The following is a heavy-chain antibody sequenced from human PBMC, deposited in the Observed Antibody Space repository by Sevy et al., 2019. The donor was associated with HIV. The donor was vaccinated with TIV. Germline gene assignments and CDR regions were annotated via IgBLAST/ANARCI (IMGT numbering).Heavy chain of an antibody. D-gene: IGHD2-2*01. CDR2: IYQIGLP. Sequence: SETLSLTCSVSNYSISSGYFWGWIRQSPGKGLEWIGAIYQIGLPYRSPSLKSRLTISVDTSKNQFSLSLISATAADTAMYYCASVRGNCSRSSCNGRHYLDTWGQGILVTVSS. V-gene: IGHV4-38-2*02. CDR3: ASVRGNCSRSSCNGRHYLDT. CDR1: NYSISSGYF. J-gene: IGHJ4*02.